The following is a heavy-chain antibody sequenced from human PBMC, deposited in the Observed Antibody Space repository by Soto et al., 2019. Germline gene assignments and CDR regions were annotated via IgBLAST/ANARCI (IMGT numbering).Heavy chain of an antibody. J-gene: IGHJ4*02. CDR2: ISYDGSTK. CDR3: AREGIAESGPNYYDF. CDR1: GFTFKHNA. Sequence: QVQLVESGGGVVQPGRSLTIFCTASGFTFKHNAMHWIRQAPAKGLAWVAGISYDGSTKNYADSVKGRFTISRDNSKNTLSLQMSALKSEDTATYYGAREGIAESGPNYYDFWGQGTLVAVSS. V-gene: IGHV3-30-3*01. D-gene: IGHD6-19*01.